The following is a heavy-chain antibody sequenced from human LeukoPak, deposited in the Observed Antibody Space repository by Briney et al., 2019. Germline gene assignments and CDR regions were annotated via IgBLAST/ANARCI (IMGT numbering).Heavy chain of an antibody. D-gene: IGHD2-21*02. J-gene: IGHJ4*02. CDR1: GFTFSNAW. Sequence: GGSLRLSCAASGFTFSNAWMNWVRQAPGKGLEWVGRIKSKTDGGTTDYAAPVKGRFTISRDDSKNTLYLQMSSLKTEDTAVYYCTKTPPYCGGDCYSNYWGQGTLVTVSS. CDR2: IKSKTDGGTT. V-gene: IGHV3-15*07. CDR3: TKTPPYCGGDCYSNY.